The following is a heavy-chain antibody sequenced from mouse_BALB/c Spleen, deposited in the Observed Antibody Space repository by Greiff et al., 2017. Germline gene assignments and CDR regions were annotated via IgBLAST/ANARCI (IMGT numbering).Heavy chain of an antibody. CDR1: GYSFTSYY. CDR2: IFPGSGNT. J-gene: IGHJ4*01. V-gene: IGHV1-66*01. Sequence: VKLQESGPELVKPGASVKISCKASGYSFTSYYIHWVKQRPGQGLEWIGWIFPGSGNTKYNEKFKGKATLTADTSSSTAYMQLSSLTSEDSAVYFCARQEDPFYWGQGTSVTVSS. CDR3: ARQEDPFY.